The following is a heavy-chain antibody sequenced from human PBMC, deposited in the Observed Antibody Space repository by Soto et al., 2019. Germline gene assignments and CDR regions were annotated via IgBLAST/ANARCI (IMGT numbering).Heavy chain of an antibody. CDR1: GDRVSSNSAT. D-gene: IGHD2-15*01. J-gene: IGHJ4*02. CDR3: ARFRAAKGRFDY. Sequence: QVQLQQSGPGLVKPSQTLSLTCAISGDRVSSNSATWNWIRQSPSRGLEWLGRTYYRSKWYNDYAASVKSRITINPDTSKNHFSLQLNSVTPDDTAVYYCARFRAAKGRFDYWGQGTLVTVSS. V-gene: IGHV6-1*01. CDR2: TYYRSKWYN.